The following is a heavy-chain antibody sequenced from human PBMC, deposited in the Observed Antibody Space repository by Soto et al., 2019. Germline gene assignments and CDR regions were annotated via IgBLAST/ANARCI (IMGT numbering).Heavy chain of an antibody. CDR3: ATLGGVIPKGGYYFDY. CDR1: GFTFSSYA. Sequence: GGSLRLSCAASGFTFSSYAMSWVRQAPGKGLEWVSAISGSGGSTYYADSVKGRFTISRDNSKNTLYLQMNSLRAEDTAVYYCATLGGVIPKGGYYFDYWGQGTLVTVSS. V-gene: IGHV3-23*01. CDR2: ISGSGGST. J-gene: IGHJ4*02. D-gene: IGHD3-16*02.